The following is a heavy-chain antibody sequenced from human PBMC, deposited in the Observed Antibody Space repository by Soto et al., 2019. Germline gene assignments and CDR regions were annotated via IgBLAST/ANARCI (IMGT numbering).Heavy chain of an antibody. V-gene: IGHV3-72*01. D-gene: IGHD1-26*01. CDR2: TRNKANRYSP. J-gene: IGHJ4*02. Sequence: EVQLVESGGGLVQPGGSLTLSCAASGFIFSDYYMDWVRQVPGKGLELVGRTRNKANRYSPEYAPSVKGRFTISRHDLDDSMYLQMNSLKTEDTAVYYCARDTGGSYDYWGQGALVTVSS. CDR3: ARDTGGSYDY. CDR1: GFIFSDYY.